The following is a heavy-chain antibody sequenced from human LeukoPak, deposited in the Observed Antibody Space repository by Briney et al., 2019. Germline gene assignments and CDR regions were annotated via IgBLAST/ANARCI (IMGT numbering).Heavy chain of an antibody. CDR2: ISYIGANS. D-gene: IGHD3-16*02. J-gene: IGHJ3*01. Sequence: GGSLRLSCAASGFTFSGSAMSWVRQAPGEGLEWVSLISYIGANSYYTDSVRVRFTISRDNYKDTLFLQMNSLRAEDTAIYYCARDMQLSTWGLGTMVTVSS. CDR1: GFTFSGSA. V-gene: IGHV3-23*01. CDR3: ARDMQLST.